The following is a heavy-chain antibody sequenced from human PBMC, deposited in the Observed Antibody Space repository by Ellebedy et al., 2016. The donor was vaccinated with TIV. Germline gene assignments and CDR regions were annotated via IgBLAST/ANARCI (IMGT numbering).Heavy chain of an antibody. J-gene: IGHJ5*01. Sequence: AASVKVSCKASGYSFTNYDLHWVRQASGQGPEWMGWVNPKTGNTDSAQKFRGRVTMTSNTSINTAYLDLTSLKFDDTAVYFCTTGVTMGENRFFDSWGQGTLVIVSS. V-gene: IGHV1-8*01. D-gene: IGHD2-21*02. CDR1: GYSFTNYD. CDR2: VNPKTGNT. CDR3: TTGVTMGENRFFDS.